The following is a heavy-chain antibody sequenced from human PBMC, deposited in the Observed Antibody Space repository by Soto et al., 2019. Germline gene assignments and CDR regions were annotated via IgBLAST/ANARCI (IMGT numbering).Heavy chain of an antibody. Sequence: QVQLVESGGGVVQPGRSLRLSCAASGLTLSNYAMHWVRQAPGKGLEWVAVISYDGSNRYYADSVKGRFTISRDNSKHSLSLHKNNLRTEDTSVYHCARVPHAEAADYWGQGTLVTVSS. CDR2: ISYDGSNR. CDR1: GLTLSNYA. CDR3: ARVPHAEAADY. J-gene: IGHJ4*02. V-gene: IGHV3-30-3*01.